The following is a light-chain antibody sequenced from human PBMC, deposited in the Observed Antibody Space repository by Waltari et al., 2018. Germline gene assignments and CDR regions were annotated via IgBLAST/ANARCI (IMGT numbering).Light chain of an antibody. CDR1: RSNIENKY. CDR2: WNN. Sequence: QSVLTPQPSTSGTPGQAVTISCSGSRSNIENKYVFWYQQLPGTAPKLIVYWNNRRPSGLTDRFFASKSGTSASLAISGLRSEDEGDYYCLAWDASLSGWVFGGGTKVTVL. V-gene: IGLV1-47*01. CDR3: LAWDASLSGWV. J-gene: IGLJ3*02.